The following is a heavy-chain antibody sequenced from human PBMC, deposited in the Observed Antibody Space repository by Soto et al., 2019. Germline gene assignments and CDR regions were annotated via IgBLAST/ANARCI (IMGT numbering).Heavy chain of an antibody. J-gene: IGHJ5*02. V-gene: IGHV3-53*01. Sequence: EVRLVESGEGLIQPGGSLRLSCVVSGFSVSSNYMSWVRQAPGKGLEWVTVVSDVERANYADSVKGRFTVSRDISKRTVFLQMNSLRAEDTAVYYCARPHSAAFAWAAESWGQGTLVIVSS. D-gene: IGHD1-26*01. CDR2: VSDVERA. CDR3: ARPHSAAFAWAAES. CDR1: GFSVSSNY.